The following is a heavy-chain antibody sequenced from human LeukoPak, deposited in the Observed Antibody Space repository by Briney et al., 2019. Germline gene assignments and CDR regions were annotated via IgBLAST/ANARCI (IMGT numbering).Heavy chain of an antibody. CDR2: MSHSGSA. CDR1: GGSVTTSSYY. J-gene: IGHJ5*02. CDR3: ARRSLREAYNRFDP. D-gene: IGHD3-10*01. V-gene: IGHV4-39*01. Sequence: TLSLTCTVSGGSVTTSSYYWGWIRQPQGKGLEWIGRMSHSGSAFSNPSLKSRVSISVDTSTNQFSLRVTSVAASDTALYYCARRSLREAYNRFDPWGQGTLVTVSS.